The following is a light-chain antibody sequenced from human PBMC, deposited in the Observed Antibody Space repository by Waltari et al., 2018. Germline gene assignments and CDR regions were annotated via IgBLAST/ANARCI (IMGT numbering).Light chain of an antibody. J-gene: IGKJ1*01. CDR2: DAS. Sequence: EIVLTQSPATLSLSPGERATLSCRASQSVGISLAWYQQKPGQAPRLLIYDASNRATGIQVRFSGSGSGTDFTLTISSLEPEDFAVYYCQQRSKWPLTFGQGTKVEIK. V-gene: IGKV3-11*01. CDR1: QSVGIS. CDR3: QQRSKWPLT.